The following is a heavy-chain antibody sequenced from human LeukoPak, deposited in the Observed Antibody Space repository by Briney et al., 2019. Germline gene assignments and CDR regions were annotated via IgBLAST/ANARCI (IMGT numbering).Heavy chain of an antibody. D-gene: IGHD3-22*01. CDR2: IWYDGSNK. CDR3: AGHYYDSSGYIH. V-gene: IGHV3-33*01. CDR1: GFTVSSYG. J-gene: IGHJ4*02. Sequence: PGGSLRLSCAASGFTVSSYGMHWVRQTPGKGLEWVAVIWYDGSNKYYADSVKGRFTISRDNSKNTLYLQMNSLRAEDTAVYYCAGHYYDSSGYIHWGQGTLVTVSS.